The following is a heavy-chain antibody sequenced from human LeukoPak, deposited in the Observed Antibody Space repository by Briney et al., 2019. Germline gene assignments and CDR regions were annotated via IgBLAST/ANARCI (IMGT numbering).Heavy chain of an antibody. CDR1: GYTFTSYG. CDR3: ARVVIGEEGYGMDV. D-gene: IGHD2/OR15-2a*01. CDR2: ISASNGNT. V-gene: IGHV1-18*01. J-gene: IGHJ6*02. Sequence: ASVKVSCKASGYTFTSYGISWVRQAPGQGLEWMGWISASNGNTNYAQKFQGRVTMTTDTSASTGYMELRSLRSDDTAVYYCARVVIGEEGYGMDVWGQGTTVTVSS.